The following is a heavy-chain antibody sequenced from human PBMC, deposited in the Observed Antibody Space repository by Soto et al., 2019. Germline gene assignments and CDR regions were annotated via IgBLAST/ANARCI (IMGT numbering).Heavy chain of an antibody. Sequence: SETLSLTCTVSVGSISSSSYYWGWIRQPPGKGLEWIGSIYYSGSTYYNPSLKSRVTISVDTSKNQFSLKLSSVTAADTAVYYCASSGWWYFDYWGQGTLVTVSS. CDR2: IYYSGST. D-gene: IGHD6-19*01. CDR1: VGSISSSSYY. CDR3: ASSGWWYFDY. J-gene: IGHJ4*02. V-gene: IGHV4-39*01.